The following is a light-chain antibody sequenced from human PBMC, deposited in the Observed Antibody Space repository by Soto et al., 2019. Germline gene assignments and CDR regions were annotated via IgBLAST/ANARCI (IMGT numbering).Light chain of an antibody. CDR1: SSNIGGNS. CDR3: ASWDSSLSAYV. Sequence: HSVLTQPPSVSAAPGLRVTISCSGSSSNIGGNSVSWYQPLPGTAPKLLIYDDDKRPSGIPDRFSGSKSGTSATLGITGFQTGDEADYYCASWDSSLSAYVFGTGTKVTVL. V-gene: IGLV1-51*01. CDR2: DDD. J-gene: IGLJ1*01.